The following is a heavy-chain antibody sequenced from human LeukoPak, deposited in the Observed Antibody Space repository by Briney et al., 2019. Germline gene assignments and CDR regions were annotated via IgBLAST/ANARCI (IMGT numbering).Heavy chain of an antibody. J-gene: IGHJ4*02. CDR2: ISSSGLTM. CDR1: GFTFSNYE. V-gene: IGHV3-48*03. Sequence: GGSLRLSCAASGFTFSNYEMNWVRQAPGRGLEWVSYISSSGLTMYYADSVKGRFTISRDNAKNSLYLQMNSLRAEDTAVYYCASLPITMIVGYWGQGTLVTVSS. CDR3: ASLPITMIVGY. D-gene: IGHD3-22*01.